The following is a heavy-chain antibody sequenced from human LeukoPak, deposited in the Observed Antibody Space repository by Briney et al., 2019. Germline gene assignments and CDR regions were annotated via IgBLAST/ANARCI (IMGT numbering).Heavy chain of an antibody. CDR2: TGGSGSPV. V-gene: IGHV3-23*01. D-gene: IGHD2-8*01. CDR3: AKDSFSHNGIFDAFDI. CDR1: GFTFSNYA. J-gene: IGHJ3*02. Sequence: GGSLGLSCAAAGFTFSNYAMTWVRQAPGKGLEWVSTTGGSGSPVYYADSVKGRFTISRDDSKNTLFLQMSSLRAEDTAIYYCAKDSFSHNGIFDAFDIWGQGTMVTVSS.